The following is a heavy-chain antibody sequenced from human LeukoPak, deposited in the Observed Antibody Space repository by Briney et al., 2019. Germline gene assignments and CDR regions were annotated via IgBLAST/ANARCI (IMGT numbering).Heavy chain of an antibody. Sequence: QPGGSLRLSCAASGFTFSSYEMNWVRQAPGKGLEWVSYISSSGSTIYYADSVKGRFTISRDNAKNSLSLQMNGLRAEDTAVYYCARDSYSSGVFDYWGQGILVTVSS. CDR2: ISSSGSTI. CDR3: ARDSYSSGVFDY. CDR1: GFTFSSYE. V-gene: IGHV3-48*03. J-gene: IGHJ4*02. D-gene: IGHD6-19*01.